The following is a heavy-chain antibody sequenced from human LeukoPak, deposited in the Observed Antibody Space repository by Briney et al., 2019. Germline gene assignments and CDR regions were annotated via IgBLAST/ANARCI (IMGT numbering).Heavy chain of an antibody. V-gene: IGHV1-2*02. CDR1: GYTFTGYY. Sequence: ASVKVSCKASGYTFTGYYIHWVRQAPGQGLEWMGWINPNSGGTNYAQKFQGRVTMTRDTSISTAYMELSRLRSDDTAVYYCARDSRGAYNFDFWGQGTLVTVSS. CDR3: ARDSRGAYNFDF. J-gene: IGHJ4*02. CDR2: INPNSGGT. D-gene: IGHD3-10*01.